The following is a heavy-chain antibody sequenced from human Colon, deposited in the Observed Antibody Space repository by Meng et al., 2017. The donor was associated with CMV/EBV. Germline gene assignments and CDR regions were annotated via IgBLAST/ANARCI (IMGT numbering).Heavy chain of an antibody. Sequence: GESLKISCVASGFTFSSVGMHWVRQAPGKGLEWVTFIRYDGNKQYYVDSVKGRFTISRDNSKNTVYLQMNSLTDEDTAVYFCVKDLVTEIVPAALVLDVWGQGTTVTVSS. V-gene: IGHV3-30*02. CDR1: GFTFSSVG. D-gene: IGHD2-2*01. J-gene: IGHJ6*02. CDR2: IRYDGNKQ. CDR3: VKDLVTEIVPAALVLDV.